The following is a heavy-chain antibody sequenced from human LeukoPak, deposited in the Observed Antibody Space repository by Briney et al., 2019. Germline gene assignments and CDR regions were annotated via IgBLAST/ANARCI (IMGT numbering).Heavy chain of an antibody. J-gene: IGHJ4*02. CDR2: INPNNGGT. D-gene: IGHD3-16*01. V-gene: IGHV1-2*02. CDR1: GYTFTGYY. Sequence: ASVKVSCRASGYTFTGYYIHWVRQAPGQGLEWMGWINPNNGGTYYALKFQGRVTMTRDTSIGTAYMELSRLRSDDTAVYYCAGGIASYSSSYFDYWGQGALVTVSS. CDR3: AGGIASYSSSYFDY.